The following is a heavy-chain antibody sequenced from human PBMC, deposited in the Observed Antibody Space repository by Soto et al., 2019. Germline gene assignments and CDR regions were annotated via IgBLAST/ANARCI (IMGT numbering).Heavy chain of an antibody. J-gene: IGHJ5*02. CDR3: ARAPYRHRDHQNRHAP. Sequence: SVKGSCKASGFTFTSSAMQWVRQARGQRLEWIGWIVVGSGNTNYAQKFQERVTITRDMSTSTAYMELSSLRSEDTAVYYCARAPYRHRDHQNRHAPGAQGPLDTGSA. CDR1: GFTFTSSA. CDR2: IVVGSGNT. V-gene: IGHV1-58*02. D-gene: IGHD3-16*02.